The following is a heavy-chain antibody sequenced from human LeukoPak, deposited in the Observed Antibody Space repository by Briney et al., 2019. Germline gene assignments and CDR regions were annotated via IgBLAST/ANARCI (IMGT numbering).Heavy chain of an antibody. D-gene: IGHD4-17*01. V-gene: IGHV4-39*07. CDR1: GGSISSTSSY. CDR2: IYYSGST. CDR3: ARPNPFYGDYKGAFDI. J-gene: IGHJ3*02. Sequence: KPSETLSLTCTVSGGSISSTSSYWGWIRQPPGKGLEWIATIYYSGSTYYNASLKSRITIAVDTSKSQFSLKLSSVTAADTAVYYCARPNPFYGDYKGAFDIWGQGTMVTVSS.